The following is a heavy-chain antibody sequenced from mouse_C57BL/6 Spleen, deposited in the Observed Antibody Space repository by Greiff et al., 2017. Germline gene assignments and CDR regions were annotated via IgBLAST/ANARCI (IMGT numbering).Heavy chain of an antibody. CDR2: IDPNNGGT. J-gene: IGHJ2*01. V-gene: IGHV1-26*01. CDR1: GYTFTDYY. CDR3: ARYYDYPFDD. D-gene: IGHD2-4*01. Sequence: EVQLQQSGAELVKPGASVKLSCKASGYTFTDYYMNWVKQSPGQSLEWIGGIDPNNGGTSYNKKFKGKATLIVDKSSSTAYMELRSLTSEDSAVYYCARYYDYPFDDWGQGTTLTVSS.